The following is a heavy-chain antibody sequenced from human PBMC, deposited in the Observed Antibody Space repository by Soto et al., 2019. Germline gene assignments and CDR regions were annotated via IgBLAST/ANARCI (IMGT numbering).Heavy chain of an antibody. V-gene: IGHV3-11*01. D-gene: IGHD3-22*01. CDR2: ISSSGSTI. CDR1: GFTFSDYY. J-gene: IGHJ6*02. Sequence: GGSLRLSCAASGFTFSDYYMSWIRQAPGKGLEWVSYISSSGSTIYYADFLKGRFTISRDNAKNSLYLQMNSLSAEDTAVYYCASASMDLDDSSGYYYYYYGMDVWGQGTTVTVSS. CDR3: ASASMDLDDSSGYYYYYYGMDV.